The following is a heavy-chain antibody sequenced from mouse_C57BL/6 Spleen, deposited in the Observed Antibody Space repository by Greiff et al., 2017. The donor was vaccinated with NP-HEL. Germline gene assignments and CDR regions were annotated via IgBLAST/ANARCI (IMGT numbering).Heavy chain of an antibody. J-gene: IGHJ4*01. V-gene: IGHV14-4*01. Sequence: EVQLQQSGAELVRPGASVKLSCTASGFNIKDDYMHWVKQRPEQGLEWIGWIDLENGDTESASKFQGKATITADTSSNTAYLQPGSLTSEDTADYYCIHYGSLECYAVDYWSKGASVTVAS. D-gene: IGHD2-1*01. CDR2: IDLENGDT. CDR3: IHYGSLECYAVDY. CDR1: GFNIKDDY.